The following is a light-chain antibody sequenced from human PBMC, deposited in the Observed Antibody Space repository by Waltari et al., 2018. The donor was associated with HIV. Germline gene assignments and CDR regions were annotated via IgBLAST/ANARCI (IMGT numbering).Light chain of an antibody. J-gene: IGKJ1*01. CDR1: QDIGND. Sequence: DIQMTQSPSSLSASVGARVTITCRASQDIGNDVGWFQQKPGKAPKRLIYGASSLHSSVPSRFSGGGSGTQFTLTISSLEPEDFATYCCLQYRSYSWTFGQGTKVDIK. CDR3: LQYRSYSWT. CDR2: GAS. V-gene: IGKV1-17*01.